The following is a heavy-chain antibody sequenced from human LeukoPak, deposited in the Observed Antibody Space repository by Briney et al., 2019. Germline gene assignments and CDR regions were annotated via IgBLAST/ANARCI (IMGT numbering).Heavy chain of an antibody. Sequence: PGGSLRLSCAASGFTFSSYAMSWVRQAPGKGLEWVSAISGSGGSTYYADSVKGRFTISRDNSKNTLYLQMNSLRAEDTAVYYCAKDLYDILTGAGVFDYWGQGTLVTVSS. J-gene: IGHJ4*02. CDR3: AKDLYDILTGAGVFDY. CDR2: ISGSGGST. V-gene: IGHV3-23*01. CDR1: GFTFSSYA. D-gene: IGHD3-9*01.